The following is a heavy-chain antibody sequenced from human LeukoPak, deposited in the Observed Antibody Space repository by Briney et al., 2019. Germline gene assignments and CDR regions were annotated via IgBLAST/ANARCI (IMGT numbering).Heavy chain of an antibody. V-gene: IGHV3-23*01. CDR3: AKGGYYGSGSPVPFDY. CDR2: IGGCGGST. D-gene: IGHD3-10*01. J-gene: IGHJ4*02. Sequence: GGSLRLSCAASRFTFSSYAMSTVRQAPGQGVEWVSGIGGCGGSTYYADSVKGRFTISRDNFKNTLYLQMNSVRAEDTAVYYCAKGGYYGSGSPVPFDYGGQGTLVTVSS. CDR1: RFTFSSYA.